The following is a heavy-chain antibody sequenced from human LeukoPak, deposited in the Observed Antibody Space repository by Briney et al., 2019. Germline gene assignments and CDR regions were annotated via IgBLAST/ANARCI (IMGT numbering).Heavy chain of an antibody. V-gene: IGHV1-2*02. D-gene: IGHD5-12*01. CDR3: ARDLVLGYAPPSFDY. CDR2: IDPNSGGT. Sequence: ASVKVSRKASGYTFSGYYIHWVRQAPGQGLEWMGWIDPNSGGTKYAQKFQGRVTMTSDTSISTAFMDLGSLRSDDTAVYYCARDLVLGYAPPSFDYWGQGTLVTVSS. CDR1: GYTFSGYY. J-gene: IGHJ4*02.